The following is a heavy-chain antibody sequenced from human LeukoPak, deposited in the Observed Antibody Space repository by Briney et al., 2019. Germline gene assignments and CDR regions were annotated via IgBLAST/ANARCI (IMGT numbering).Heavy chain of an antibody. D-gene: IGHD1-26*01. CDR3: AREVGATVGYYYYGMDV. CDR2: ISSSGSTI. J-gene: IGHJ6*02. V-gene: IGHV3-11*01. Sequence: GGSLRLSCAASGFTFSDYYMSWIRQAPGKGLEWVSYISSSGSTIYYADSVKGRFTISRDNAKNSLHLQMNSLRAEDTAVYYCAREVGATVGYYYYGMDVWGQGTTVTVSS. CDR1: GFTFSDYY.